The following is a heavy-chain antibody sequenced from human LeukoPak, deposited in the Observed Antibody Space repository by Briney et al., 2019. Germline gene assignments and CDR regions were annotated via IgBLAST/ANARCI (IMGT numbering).Heavy chain of an antibody. J-gene: IGHJ4*02. Sequence: GGSLRLSCAASGFTFSNYDMHWVRQATGKGLEWVSGIDTAGAPSYPGSVKGRFTISRENAKNSLYLQMNSLRAGDTAVYYCARGMGASTSSLFDYWGRGILVSVSS. D-gene: IGHD3-16*01. CDR3: ARGMGASTSSLFDY. CDR1: GFTFSNYD. V-gene: IGHV3-13*05. CDR2: IDTAGAP.